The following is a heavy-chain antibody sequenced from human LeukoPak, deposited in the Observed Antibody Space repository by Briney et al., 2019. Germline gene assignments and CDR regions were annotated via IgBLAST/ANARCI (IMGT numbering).Heavy chain of an antibody. V-gene: IGHV3-30*03. CDR2: ISFDGSNE. D-gene: IGHD3-16*02. Sequence: GGSLRLSCAASGFTFSSYGMHWVRQSPGRGLEWVSFISFDGSNEFYADSLKGRFTVSRDNSKDTLYLQMDSLRAEDTALYYCAREEHDYVWGSYRYYYYYGIDVWGQGTTVTVSS. CDR3: AREEHDYVWGSYRYYYYYGIDV. CDR1: GFTFSSYG. J-gene: IGHJ6*02.